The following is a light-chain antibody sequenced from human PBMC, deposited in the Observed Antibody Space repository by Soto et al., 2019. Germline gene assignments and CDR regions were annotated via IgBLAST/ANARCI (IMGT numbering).Light chain of an antibody. Sequence: EILLTQSPSTLSLSPGDRATLSCRASQSVSSYLAWYQQKPGQAPRLLIYDASNIETGIPSRFSGSGSGTDFTLPISSLEPEDFAVYYCQQRSNWPPWTFGQGTKVDIK. V-gene: IGKV3-11*01. CDR1: QSVSSY. CDR3: QQRSNWPPWT. J-gene: IGKJ1*01. CDR2: DAS.